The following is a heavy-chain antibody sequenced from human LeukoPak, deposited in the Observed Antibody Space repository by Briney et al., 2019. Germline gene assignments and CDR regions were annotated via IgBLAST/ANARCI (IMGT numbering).Heavy chain of an antibody. CDR3: AREKNHIVVVTAILGY. CDR2: ISYDGSNK. CDR1: GFTFSSYA. J-gene: IGHJ4*02. Sequence: GGSLRLSCAASGFTFSSYAMHWVRQAPGKGLEWVAVISYDGSNKYYADSVKGRFTIFRDNSKNTLYLQMNSLGAEDTAVYYCAREKNHIVVVTAILGYWGQGTLVTVSS. V-gene: IGHV3-30*04. D-gene: IGHD2-21*02.